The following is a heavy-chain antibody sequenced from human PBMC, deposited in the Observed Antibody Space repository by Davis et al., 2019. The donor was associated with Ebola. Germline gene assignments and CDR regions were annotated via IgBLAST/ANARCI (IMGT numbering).Heavy chain of an antibody. CDR1: GFTFDDYA. J-gene: IGHJ6*04. D-gene: IGHD3-9*01. Sequence: GGSLRLSCAASGFTFDDYAMHWVRQAPGKGLEWVSGISWNSGSIGYADSVKGRFTISRDNAKNSLYLQMNSLRAEDTALYYCAKGSKVTYYDILTGYTYHHDYYYYGMDVWGKGTTVTVSS. CDR2: ISWNSGSI. CDR3: AKGSKVTYYDILTGYTYHHDYYYYGMDV. V-gene: IGHV3-9*01.